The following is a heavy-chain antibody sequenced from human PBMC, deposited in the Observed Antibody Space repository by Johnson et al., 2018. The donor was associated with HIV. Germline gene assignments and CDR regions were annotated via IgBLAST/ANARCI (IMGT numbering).Heavy chain of an antibody. V-gene: IGHV3-30*02. CDR3: AKDQSLLAAPPDAFDI. D-gene: IGHD6-6*01. CDR2: IRYDGSNK. Sequence: QVQLVESGGGVVQPGGSLRLSCAASGFTFSSYGMHWVRQAPGKGLEWVAFIRYDGSNKYYADSVKGRFTISRDNSKNTLYWQMNSLRAEDKAVYYFAKDQSLLAAPPDAFDIWGKGTMVTVSS. J-gene: IGHJ3*02. CDR1: GFTFSSYG.